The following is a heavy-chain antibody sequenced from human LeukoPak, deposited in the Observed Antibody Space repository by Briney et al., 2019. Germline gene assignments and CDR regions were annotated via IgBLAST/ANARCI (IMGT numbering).Heavy chain of an antibody. V-gene: IGHV3-33*06. Sequence: GGSLRLSCAASGFTFSSYGMHWVRQAPGKGLEWVAVIWYDESNKYYADSVKGRFTISRDNSKNTLYLQMNSLRAEDTAVYYCAKAIGVNYDFWSGYGTDYMDVWGKGTTVTVSS. J-gene: IGHJ6*03. CDR2: IWYDESNK. D-gene: IGHD3-3*01. CDR3: AKAIGVNYDFWSGYGTDYMDV. CDR1: GFTFSSYG.